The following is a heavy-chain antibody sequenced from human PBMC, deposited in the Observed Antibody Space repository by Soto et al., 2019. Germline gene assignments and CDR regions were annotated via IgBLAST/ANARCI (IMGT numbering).Heavy chain of an antibody. V-gene: IGHV3-66*01. D-gene: IGHD3-16*01. CDR3: ASLGVPVVGFDP. CDR2: IYSGGST. CDR1: GFTVSSNY. Sequence: EVQLVESGGGLVQPGGSLRLSCAASGFTVSSNYMSWVRQAPGKGLEWVSVIYSGGSTYYADSVKGRYTISRDNSKNTLYLQMNSLRAEDTAVYYCASLGVPVVGFDPWGQGTLVTVSS. J-gene: IGHJ5*02.